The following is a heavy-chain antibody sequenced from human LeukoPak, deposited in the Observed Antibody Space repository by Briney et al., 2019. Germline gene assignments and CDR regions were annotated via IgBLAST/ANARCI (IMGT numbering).Heavy chain of an antibody. CDR1: GFPFSSYA. J-gene: IGHJ3*02. CDR2: ISGPGGRT. V-gene: IGHV3-23*01. Sequence: RGSLRLSCAASGFPFSSYAMNWVRQAPGKGLEWVSAISGPGGRTYYADSVQGRFTFSTDTSKNTLYLQMTSLRAEDTAVYYCAKKVGGVYAFDIWGQGTMVTVSS. D-gene: IGHD3-16*01. CDR3: AKKVGGVYAFDI.